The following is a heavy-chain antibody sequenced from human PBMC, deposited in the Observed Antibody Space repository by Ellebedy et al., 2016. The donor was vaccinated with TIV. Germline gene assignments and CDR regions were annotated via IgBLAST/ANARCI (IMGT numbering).Heavy chain of an antibody. CDR1: GFIFGSYG. CDR3: ARVSVDVVIGYHYFYMDI. J-gene: IGHJ6*03. CDR2: ISYEGSNE. D-gene: IGHD6-6*01. Sequence: GGSLRLSXAASGFIFGSYGMHWVRQTPGKGLEWVTVISYEGSNEYYADSVKGRFTISRDNSKNTLYLQMNSLRAENTAVYYCARVSVDVVIGYHYFYMDIWGKGTTVTVSS. V-gene: IGHV3-30-3*01.